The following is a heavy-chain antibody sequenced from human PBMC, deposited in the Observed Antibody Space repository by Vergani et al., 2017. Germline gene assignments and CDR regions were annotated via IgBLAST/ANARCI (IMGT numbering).Heavy chain of an antibody. D-gene: IGHD2-2*02. CDR3: VRDRGLCAVGRCYTEAWDY. CDR1: GFALNRHA. Sequence: QVQLVESGGGVVQPGTSLRLSCVVSGFALNRHAMYWVRQAPGKGLEWVVGISFDGTNEYYPDLVKGRFTISRDIAKNTLLLQVRSLGLEDTGVYHCVRDRGLCAVGRCYTEAWDYWGQGTPVTVSS. V-gene: IGHV3-30-3*01. J-gene: IGHJ4*02. CDR2: ISFDGTNE.